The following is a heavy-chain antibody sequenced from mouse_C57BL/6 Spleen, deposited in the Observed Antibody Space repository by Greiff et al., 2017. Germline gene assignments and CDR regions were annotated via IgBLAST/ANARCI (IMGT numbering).Heavy chain of an antibody. CDR3: ALYGSSRYFDV. CDR2: IHPSDSDT. D-gene: IGHD1-1*01. V-gene: IGHV1-74*01. J-gene: IGHJ1*03. CDR1: GYNFTSSW. Sequence: VPLPQPGAELVKPGASVKVSCKASGYNFTSSWMHWVKPRPGHGLEWIGRIHPSDSDTNYNQKVKGKATLTVEKSSNTAYMQLSILTSEDSAVYYCALYGSSRYFDVWGTGTTVTVSS.